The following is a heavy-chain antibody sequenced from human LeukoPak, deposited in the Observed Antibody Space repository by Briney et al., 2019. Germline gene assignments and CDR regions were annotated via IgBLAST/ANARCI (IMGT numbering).Heavy chain of an antibody. Sequence: PSQTLSLTCTVSGGSISSGSYYWSWIRQPAGKGLEWIGRIYTSGSTNYNPSLKSRVTISVDTSKNQFSLKLSSVTAADTVVYYCARDHDFWSGYYARDSDAFDIWGQGTMVTVSS. J-gene: IGHJ3*02. CDR3: ARDHDFWSGYYARDSDAFDI. D-gene: IGHD3-3*01. CDR1: GGSISSGSYY. CDR2: IYTSGST. V-gene: IGHV4-61*02.